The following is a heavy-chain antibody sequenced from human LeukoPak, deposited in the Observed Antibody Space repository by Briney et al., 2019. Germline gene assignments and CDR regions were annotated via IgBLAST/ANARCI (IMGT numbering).Heavy chain of an antibody. V-gene: IGHV1-69*10. D-gene: IGHD5-18*01. CDR1: GGTFSTYA. Sequence: SVKVSCKASGGTFSTYAISWGRQAPGEGLEWRGGIIPILGIANYAQKFQGRVTITADKSTSTACMELSSLRSEDTAVYYRARVPQGYGTFYYYYGMDVWGQGTTVTVSS. CDR3: ARVPQGYGTFYYYYGMDV. J-gene: IGHJ6*02. CDR2: IIPILGIA.